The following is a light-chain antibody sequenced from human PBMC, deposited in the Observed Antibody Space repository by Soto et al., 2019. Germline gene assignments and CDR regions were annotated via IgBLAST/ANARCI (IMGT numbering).Light chain of an antibody. CDR3: QSYDSRLSGYV. CDR1: SSNIGSGYD. V-gene: IGLV1-40*01. J-gene: IGLJ1*01. Sequence: QSVITQPTSMSGSPGQRVTIACTGKSSNIGSGYDVHWYQQLPGTAPKLLIYGNGNRPSGVPDRFSVSESGTSASLAITGLQAEDEADYSCQSYDSRLSGYVFGTGTKVTVL. CDR2: GNG.